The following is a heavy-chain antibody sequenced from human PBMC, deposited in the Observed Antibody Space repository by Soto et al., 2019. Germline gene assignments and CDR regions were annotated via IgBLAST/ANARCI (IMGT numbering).Heavy chain of an antibody. CDR3: AGGGVRGVVTRTRDYYGMDV. Sequence: GESLKISCKGSGYNFTNYWIAWVRQMPGKGLESMGIIYPGDSDTIYSPSFQGQVTISADKSISTAYLQWSSLKASDTAMYYCAGGGVRGVVTRTRDYYGMDVWGQGTTVTVSS. CDR1: GYNFTNYW. CDR2: IYPGDSDT. J-gene: IGHJ6*02. D-gene: IGHD3-10*01. V-gene: IGHV5-51*01.